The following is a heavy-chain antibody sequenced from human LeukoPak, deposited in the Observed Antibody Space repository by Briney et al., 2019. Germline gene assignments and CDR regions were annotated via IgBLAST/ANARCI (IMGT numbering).Heavy chain of an antibody. V-gene: IGHV4-34*01. CDR3: AGASTVTTSDY. CDR1: GGSFSGYY. Sequence: SETLSLTCAVYGGSFSGYYWSWIRQPPGEGLEWIGEINHSGSTNYNPSLKSRVTISVDTSKNQFSLKLSSVTAADTAVYYCAGASTVTTSDYWGQGTLVTVSS. D-gene: IGHD4-17*01. J-gene: IGHJ4*02. CDR2: INHSGST.